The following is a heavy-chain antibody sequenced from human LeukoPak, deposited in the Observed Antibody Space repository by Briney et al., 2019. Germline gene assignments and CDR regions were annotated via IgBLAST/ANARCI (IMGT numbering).Heavy chain of an antibody. J-gene: IGHJ4*01. D-gene: IGHD2-21*02. CDR3: ARDRGAYCGGDCYLGFDY. V-gene: IGHV3-74*01. CDR2: INSDGSTT. Sequence: GGSLRLSCAASGFTFSRYWMNWVRQAPGNGLVWVSRINSDGSTTRYADSVQGRFTISRDNAKKSLYLQMTSLTAEDTAVYYCARDRGAYCGGDCYLGFDYWGRGTLVTVSS. CDR1: GFTFSRYW.